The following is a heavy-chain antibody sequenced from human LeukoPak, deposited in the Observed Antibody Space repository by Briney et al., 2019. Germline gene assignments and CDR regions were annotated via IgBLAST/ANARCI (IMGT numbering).Heavy chain of an antibody. D-gene: IGHD1-26*01. V-gene: IGHV1-8*01. Sequence: ASVKVSCKASGYTFTSYDINWVRQATGQGLEWMGWMNPNSGNTGYAQKFQGRVTMTRNTSISTAYMELSSLRSEDTAVYYCARDGQVNTVGAENFDYWGQGTLVTVSS. CDR3: ARDGQVNTVGAENFDY. CDR2: MNPNSGNT. J-gene: IGHJ4*02. CDR1: GYTFTSYD.